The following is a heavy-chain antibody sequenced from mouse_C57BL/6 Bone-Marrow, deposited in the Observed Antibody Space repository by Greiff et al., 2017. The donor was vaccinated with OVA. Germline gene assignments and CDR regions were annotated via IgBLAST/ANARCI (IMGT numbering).Heavy chain of an antibody. D-gene: IGHD2-5*01. J-gene: IGHJ4*01. CDR1: GYTFTSYW. CDR3: ARYSNYPLYAMDY. CDR2: IHPNSGST. V-gene: IGHV1-64*01. Sequence: QVQLQQPGAELVKPGASVKLSCKASGYTFTSYWMHWVKQRPGQGLEWIGMIHPNSGSTNYNEKFKSKATLTVEKSSSTAYMQLSSLTSEDSAVYYCARYSNYPLYAMDYWGQGTSVTVSS.